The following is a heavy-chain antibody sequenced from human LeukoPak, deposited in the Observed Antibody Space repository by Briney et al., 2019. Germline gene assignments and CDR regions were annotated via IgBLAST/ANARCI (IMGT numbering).Heavy chain of an antibody. V-gene: IGHV1-18*01. D-gene: IGHD4-17*01. J-gene: IGHJ5*02. Sequence: ASVKVSCKASGYTFTSYGISWVRQAPGQGLEWMGWISAYNGNTNYAQKLQGRVTMTTDTSTSTAYMELRSLRSDDTAVYYCARSHGDYSSDALRFDPWGQGTLVTVSS. CDR2: ISAYNGNT. CDR1: GYTFTSYG. CDR3: ARSHGDYSSDALRFDP.